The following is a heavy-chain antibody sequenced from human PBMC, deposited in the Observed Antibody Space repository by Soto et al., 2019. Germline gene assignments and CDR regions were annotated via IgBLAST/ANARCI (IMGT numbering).Heavy chain of an antibody. CDR2: IYPGDSDT. D-gene: IGHD6-13*01. Sequence: EVQLVQSGAEVKKPGESLKISCKGSGYSFTSYWMGWVRQMPGKGLEWMGIIYPGDSDTRYSPSFQGQVTISADKSISTAYLQWSSLKASDTAMYYCARSISAAAWNYGMDVWGQGTTVTVSS. J-gene: IGHJ6*02. V-gene: IGHV5-51*01. CDR1: GYSFTSYW. CDR3: ARSISAAAWNYGMDV.